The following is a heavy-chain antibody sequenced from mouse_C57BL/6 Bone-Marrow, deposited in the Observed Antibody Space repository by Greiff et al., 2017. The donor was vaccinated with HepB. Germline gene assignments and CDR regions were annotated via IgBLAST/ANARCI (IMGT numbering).Heavy chain of an antibody. D-gene: IGHD1-1*01. J-gene: IGHJ4*01. V-gene: IGHV1-69*01. CDR2: IDPSDCYT. Sequence: QVQLQQPGAELVMPGASVKLSCKASGYTFTSYWMHWVKQRPGQGLEWIGEIDPSDCYTNYNQKFKGKSTLTVDKSSSTAYMQLSSLTSEDSAVYYCASLRGAMDYWGQGTSVTVSS. CDR3: ASLRGAMDY. CDR1: GYTFTSYW.